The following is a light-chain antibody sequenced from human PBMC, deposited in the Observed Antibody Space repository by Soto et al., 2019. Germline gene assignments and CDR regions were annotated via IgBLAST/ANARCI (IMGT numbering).Light chain of an antibody. CDR1: ESISSW. CDR3: QQAASFPIT. CDR2: TAS. J-gene: IGKJ5*01. V-gene: IGKV1-12*01. Sequence: DIQMTQSPPTLSASAGDRVTINCRASESISSWLAWYQQKPGKAPNLLIYTASSLQSGVPSRFSGSGSGTDFTLTINGLQPEDFATYYCQQAASFPITFGQGTRLEI.